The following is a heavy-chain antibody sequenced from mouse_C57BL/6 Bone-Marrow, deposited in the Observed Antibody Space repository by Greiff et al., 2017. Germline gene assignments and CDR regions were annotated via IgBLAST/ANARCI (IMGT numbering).Heavy chain of an antibody. V-gene: IGHV1-81*01. CDR2: IYPRSGNT. J-gene: IGHJ3*01. Sequence: VQLQQSGAELARPGASVKLSCKASGYTFTSYGISWVKQRTGQGLEWIGEIYPRSGNTYYNEKFKGKATLTAEKSSSTAYMELRSLTSEDSAVYFCARPWVFAYWGQGTLVTVSA. CDR3: ARPWVFAY. CDR1: GYTFTSYG.